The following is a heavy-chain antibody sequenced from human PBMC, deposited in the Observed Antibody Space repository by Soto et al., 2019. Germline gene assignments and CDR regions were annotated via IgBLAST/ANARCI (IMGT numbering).Heavy chain of an antibody. CDR3: ARGEGGYCSGSSCHAPTPFDY. D-gene: IGHD2-15*01. CDR1: GFTVSSNY. V-gene: IGHV3-53*01. Sequence: EVQLVESGGGLIQPGGSLRLSCAASGFTVSSNYMSWVRQAPGKGLEWVSVIYSGGSTYYADSVKGRFTISRDNSKNTLYLQMNSLRAEDTAVYYCARGEGGYCSGSSCHAPTPFDYWVQGTLVTVSS. CDR2: IYSGGST. J-gene: IGHJ4*02.